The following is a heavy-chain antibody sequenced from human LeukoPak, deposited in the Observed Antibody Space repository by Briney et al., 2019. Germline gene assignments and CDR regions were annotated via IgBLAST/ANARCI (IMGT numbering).Heavy chain of an antibody. V-gene: IGHV1-2*02. CDR1: GYTFTGYY. CDR2: INPNSGDT. J-gene: IGHJ4*02. CDR3: AKQYPRIAAAGTQKKLLDY. D-gene: IGHD6-25*01. Sequence: GASVKVSCKPSGYTFTGYYIHWVRQAPGQGLEWTGWINPNSGDTNLAQNFQGRVTMTRDTSISTAYMDLTRLISNDTAVYYCAKQYPRIAAAGTQKKLLDYWGQGTLVTVSS.